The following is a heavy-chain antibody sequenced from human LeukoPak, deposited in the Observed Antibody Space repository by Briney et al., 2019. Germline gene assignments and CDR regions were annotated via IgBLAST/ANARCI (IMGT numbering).Heavy chain of an antibody. D-gene: IGHD3-22*01. J-gene: IGHJ3*02. CDR2: IIPIFGTA. CDR1: GGTFSSYA. Sequence: SVKVSCKASGGTFSSYAINWVRQAPGQGLEWMGGIIPIFGTANYAQKFQGRVTITADESTSTAYMELSSLRSEDTAVYYCASTDYYDSSGPDAFDIWGQGTMVTVSS. CDR3: ASTDYYDSSGPDAFDI. V-gene: IGHV1-69*13.